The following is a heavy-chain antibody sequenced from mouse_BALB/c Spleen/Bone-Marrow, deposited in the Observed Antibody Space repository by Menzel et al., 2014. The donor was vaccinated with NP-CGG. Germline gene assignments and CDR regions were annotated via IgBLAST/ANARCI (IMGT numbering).Heavy chain of an antibody. V-gene: IGHV1S135*01. D-gene: IGHD1-1*01. CDR3: ARESIYYYGSTLYY. CDR2: IDPYYGGT. CDR1: GYSFTGYN. J-gene: IGHJ2*01. Sequence: EVQLQQSGPELEKPGASVKISCKASGYSFTGYNMNWVKRSIGRSLEWIGNIDPYYGGTSYNQKFKGKATLTVDKSSSTAYMELARPTSEDSAIYYCARESIYYYGSTLYYWGQGTTLTVSS.